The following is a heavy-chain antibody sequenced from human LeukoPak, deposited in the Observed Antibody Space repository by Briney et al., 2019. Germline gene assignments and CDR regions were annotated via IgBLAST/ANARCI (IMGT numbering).Heavy chain of an antibody. CDR2: ISCDGSNK. CDR3: AKGDRGYSYGPDY. Sequence: PGRSLRLSCAASGFTFSSYGMHWVRQAPGKGLEWVAVISCDGSNKYYADSVKGRFTISRDNSKNTLYLQMNSLRAEDTAVYYCAKGDRGYSYGPDYWGRGTLVTVSS. D-gene: IGHD5-18*01. CDR1: GFTFSSYG. J-gene: IGHJ4*02. V-gene: IGHV3-30*18.